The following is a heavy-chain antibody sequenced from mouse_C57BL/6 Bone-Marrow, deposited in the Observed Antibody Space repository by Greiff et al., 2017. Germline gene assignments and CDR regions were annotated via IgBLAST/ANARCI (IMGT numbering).Heavy chain of an antibody. V-gene: IGHV5-4*01. CDR2: ISDGGSYT. CDR3: AREGYGSSGGYFDV. Sequence: EVQLVESGGGLVKPGGSLKLSCAASGFTFSSSAMSWVRQTPEKRLEWVATISDGGSYTYYPDNVKGRFTISRDNAKNNLYLQMSHLKSEDTAMYYCAREGYGSSGGYFDVWGTGTTVTVSS. D-gene: IGHD1-1*01. J-gene: IGHJ1*03. CDR1: GFTFSSSA.